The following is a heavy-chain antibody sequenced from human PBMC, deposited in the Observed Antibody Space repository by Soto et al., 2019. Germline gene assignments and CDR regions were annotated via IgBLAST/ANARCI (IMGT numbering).Heavy chain of an antibody. Sequence: QVQLVESGGGVVQPGRSLRLSCSASGFTFSRTGMHWVRQAPGKGLEWVAMISYDGNAKYYVDSVRSRFTISRDISKNTLFLQMDSLRSEDTSWYYCAKDLYSDGCYNYFDPCGQGTLVTVSS. CDR2: ISYDGNAK. CDR3: AKDLYSDGCYNYFDP. J-gene: IGHJ5*02. V-gene: IGHV3-30*18. CDR1: GFTFSRTG. D-gene: IGHD6-19*01.